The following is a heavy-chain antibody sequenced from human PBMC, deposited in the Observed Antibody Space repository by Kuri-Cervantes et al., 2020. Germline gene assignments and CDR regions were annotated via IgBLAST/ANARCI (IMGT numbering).Heavy chain of an antibody. V-gene: IGHV3-21*01. Sequence: GESLKISCAASGFTFSSYSMNWVRQAPGKGLEWASSISSSSSYIYYADSVKGRFTISRDNAKNSLYLQMNSLRDEDTAVYYCARAHYDFWSGYYTGHYYYGMDVWGQGTTVTVSS. CDR3: ARAHYDFWSGYYTGHYYYGMDV. CDR2: ISSSSSYI. J-gene: IGHJ6*02. CDR1: GFTFSSYS. D-gene: IGHD3-3*01.